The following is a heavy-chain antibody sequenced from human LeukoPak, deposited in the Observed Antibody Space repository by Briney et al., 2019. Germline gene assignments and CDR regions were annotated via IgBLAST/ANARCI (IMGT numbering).Heavy chain of an antibody. J-gene: IGHJ4*02. D-gene: IGHD4-17*01. CDR3: ARGRYGDYDFDY. Sequence: SETLSLTCTVSGGSISSGDYYWSWIRQPPGKGMEWIGYIYYSGSTYYNPSLKSRVTIPVDTSKNQFSLKLSSVTAADTAVYYCARGRYGDYDFDYWGQGTLVTVSS. CDR1: GGSISSGDYY. CDR2: IYYSGST. V-gene: IGHV4-30-4*01.